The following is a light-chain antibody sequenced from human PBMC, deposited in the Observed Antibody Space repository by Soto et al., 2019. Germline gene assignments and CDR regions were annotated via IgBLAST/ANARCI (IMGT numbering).Light chain of an antibody. V-gene: IGKV3-20*01. Sequence: DIVLAQSPGTLSLSPGERATLSCRASQSVSSNYLAWYQQKPGQAPRLLIYALSVRATGVPERFSGSGSGTDYTLTISRLEPEAFGTYYCQHYSNSHWTLGQGTKVDXK. J-gene: IGKJ1*01. CDR1: QSVSSNY. CDR3: QHYSNSHWT. CDR2: ALS.